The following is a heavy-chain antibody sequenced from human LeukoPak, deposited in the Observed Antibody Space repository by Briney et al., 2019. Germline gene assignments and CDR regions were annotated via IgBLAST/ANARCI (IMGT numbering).Heavy chain of an antibody. CDR1: GFTFSSHG. V-gene: IGHV3-53*01. J-gene: IGHJ4*02. CDR3: ARGYSSSWFSYYFDY. CDR2: IYSGGST. D-gene: IGHD6-13*01. Sequence: GGSLRLSRAASGFTFSSHGMSWVRQAPGKGLEWVSVIYSGGSTYYADSVKGRFTISRDNSKNTLYLQMNSLRAEDTAVYYCARGYSSSWFSYYFDYWGQGTLVTVSS.